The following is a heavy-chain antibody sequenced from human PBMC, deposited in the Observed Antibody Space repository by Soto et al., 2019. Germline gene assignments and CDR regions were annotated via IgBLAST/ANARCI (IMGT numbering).Heavy chain of an antibody. V-gene: IGHV4-4*07. CDR3: ARGMTPPGAPAWYYFDS. Sequence: LSLTCTVSGASITGSSYWSWIRQPAGKGLEWIGRFSLSGTTNYNPSLRSRVTMSADVSKNQFSLRLTSVTAADTALYYCARGMTPPGAPAWYYFDSWGQGTLITVSS. CDR1: GASITGSSY. CDR2: FSLSGTT. D-gene: IGHD2-8*02. J-gene: IGHJ4*02.